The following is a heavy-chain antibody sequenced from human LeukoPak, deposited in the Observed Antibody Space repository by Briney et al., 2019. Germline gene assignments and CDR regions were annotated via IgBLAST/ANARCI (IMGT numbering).Heavy chain of an antibody. CDR2: IKSKTDGGTT. J-gene: IGHJ4*02. CDR1: GFTSSNAW. CDR3: TTKKYSTGWYY. V-gene: IGHV3-15*06. Sequence: GGCVRLSCAASGFTSSNAWMSWARQAPGKGLEWVGLIKSKTDGGTTNYAAPGTGRFTISRDDSKNTLYLQMNSLKDEDTGVYYCTTKKYSTGWYYWGQGTLVTASS. D-gene: IGHD6-19*01.